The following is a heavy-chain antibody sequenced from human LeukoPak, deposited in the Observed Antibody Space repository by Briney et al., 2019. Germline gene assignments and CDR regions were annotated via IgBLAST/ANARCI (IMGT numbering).Heavy chain of an antibody. V-gene: IGHV1-24*01. CDR2: FDPEDGET. Sequence: ASVKVSCKVSGYTLTELSMHWVRQAPGKGLEWMGGFDPEDGETIYAQQFQGRVTMTEDTSTDTAYMELSSLRSEDTAVYYCATGAYSGYDLSVRYWGQGTLVTVSS. D-gene: IGHD5-12*01. CDR3: ATGAYSGYDLSVRY. CDR1: GYTLTELS. J-gene: IGHJ4*02.